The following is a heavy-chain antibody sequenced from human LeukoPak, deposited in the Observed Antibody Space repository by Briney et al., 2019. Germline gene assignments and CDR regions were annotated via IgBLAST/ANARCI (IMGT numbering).Heavy chain of an antibody. CDR1: GFTFSSYA. CDR2: ISGSGGST. CDR3: ARDGITMVRGVIAFDY. D-gene: IGHD3-10*01. J-gene: IGHJ4*02. Sequence: GGSLRVSCAASGFTFSSYAMSWVRQAPGKGLEWVSAISGSGGSTYYADSVKGRFTISRDNSKNTLYLQMNSLRAEDTAVYYCARDGITMVRGVIAFDYWGQGTLVTVSS. V-gene: IGHV3-23*01.